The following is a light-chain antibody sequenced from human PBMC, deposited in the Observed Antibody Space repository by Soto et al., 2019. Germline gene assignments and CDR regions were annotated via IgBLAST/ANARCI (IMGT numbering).Light chain of an antibody. J-gene: IGLJ1*01. CDR1: SIGSKS. CDR2: DDS. CDR3: QVWDTRSEHYV. Sequence: SYELTQLPSVSVAPGQKVSITWWVSSIGSKSVHWYQQKPGQAPVLVVYDDSDRRSGIPERFSGSNSGNTATLTITRVEAGDEADYHCQVWDTRSEHYVFGAGTKVTVL. V-gene: IGLV3-21*02.